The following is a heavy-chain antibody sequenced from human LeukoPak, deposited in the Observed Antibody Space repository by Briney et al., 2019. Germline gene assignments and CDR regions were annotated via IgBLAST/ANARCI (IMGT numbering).Heavy chain of an antibody. CDR1: GGSISSDH. V-gene: IGHV4-59*01. D-gene: IGHD6-19*01. J-gene: IGHJ4*02. CDR3: ARGAGWYGD. CDR2: IHYSGST. Sequence: PSETLSLTCTVSGGSISSDHWSWLRQPPGKGLEWMGYIHYSGSTNYNPSLKSRVTISVDTSKKYFSLKLSSVTVADTAVYYCARGAGWYGDWGQGTLVTVST.